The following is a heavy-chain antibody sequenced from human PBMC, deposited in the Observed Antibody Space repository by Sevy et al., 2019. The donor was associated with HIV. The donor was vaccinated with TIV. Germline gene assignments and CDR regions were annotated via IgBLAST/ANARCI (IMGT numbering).Heavy chain of an antibody. CDR3: ARESGEVRYGFDY. CDR1: GFTFSDYG. V-gene: IGHV3-33*01. J-gene: IGHJ4*02. CDR2: IWSDGSKK. D-gene: IGHD4-17*01. Sequence: GGSLRLSCTASGFTFSDYGMHWVRRAPVKGLEWVAIIWSDGSKKYYADSIKGRFTISRDNSKNTLYLQMNSLRAEDTAVYYCARESGEVRYGFDYWGQGTLVTVSS.